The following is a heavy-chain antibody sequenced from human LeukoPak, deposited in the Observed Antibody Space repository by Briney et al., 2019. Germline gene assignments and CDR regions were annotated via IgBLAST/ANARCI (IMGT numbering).Heavy chain of an antibody. CDR2: INENARNT. Sequence: GGSLRLSCAASGLTFKEYGMSWVRQAPGKGLEWVSAINENARNTHYADSVQGRFTISRDNSKNPLLFQMNSLRAHDTALYYCTKGDGGWYPIDYWGQGTLVIVSS. J-gene: IGHJ4*02. V-gene: IGHV3-23*01. CDR1: GLTFKEYG. D-gene: IGHD6-19*01. CDR3: TKGDGGWYPIDY.